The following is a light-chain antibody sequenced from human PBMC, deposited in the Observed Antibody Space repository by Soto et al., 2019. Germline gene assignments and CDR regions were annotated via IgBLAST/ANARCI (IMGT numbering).Light chain of an antibody. J-gene: IGKJ1*01. CDR2: GAS. Sequence: EIVLTQSPGTLSLSPGEGATLSCGASQSIGGNFLAWYQQKRGQAPRLLIHGASNRATGIPDRLSGSGYGTDFTLTITRMETEDFAVYYCQQYGGSTRTFGQGTKVDIK. CDR3: QQYGGSTRT. CDR1: QSIGGNF. V-gene: IGKV3-20*01.